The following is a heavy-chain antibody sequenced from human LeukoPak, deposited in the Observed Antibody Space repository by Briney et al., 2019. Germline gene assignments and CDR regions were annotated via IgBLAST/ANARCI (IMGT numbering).Heavy chain of an antibody. CDR3: AREPNAFDI. Sequence: QPGRSLRLSCAASGFTPSSYGMHWVRQAPGKGLEWVATIRYDGSEKYYAEFVTGRFTVSRDNSKNTLYLQLNSLRAEDTAVYYCAREPNAFDIWGQGTMVTVSS. V-gene: IGHV3-33*01. J-gene: IGHJ3*02. CDR2: IRYDGSEK. CDR1: GFTPSSYG.